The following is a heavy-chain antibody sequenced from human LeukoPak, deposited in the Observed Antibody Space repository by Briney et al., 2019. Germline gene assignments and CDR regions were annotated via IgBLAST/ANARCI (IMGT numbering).Heavy chain of an antibody. CDR3: ARGGIAVAGTLFDP. D-gene: IGHD6-19*01. CDR2: INHSGST. V-gene: IGHV4-34*01. J-gene: IGHJ5*02. CDR1: GGSFSGYY. Sequence: PSETLSLTCAVYGGSFSGYYWSWIRQPPGKGLEWIGEINHSGSTNYNPSLKSRVTISVDTSKNQFSLKLSSVTAADTAVYYCARGGIAVAGTLFDPWGQGTLDTVSS.